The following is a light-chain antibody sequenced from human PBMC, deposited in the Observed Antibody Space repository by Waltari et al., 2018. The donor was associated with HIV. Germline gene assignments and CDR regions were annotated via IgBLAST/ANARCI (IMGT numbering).Light chain of an antibody. CDR1: QSVSSY. Sequence: EIVLTQSPATLSLSPGERATLSCRASQSVSSYLAWYQQKPGQAPRLLIYDASNRATVIPARCSGSGSGTDFTLTISSLEPEDFAVYYCQQRSNWPPFTFGPGTKVDIK. V-gene: IGKV3-11*01. CDR3: QQRSNWPPFT. CDR2: DAS. J-gene: IGKJ3*01.